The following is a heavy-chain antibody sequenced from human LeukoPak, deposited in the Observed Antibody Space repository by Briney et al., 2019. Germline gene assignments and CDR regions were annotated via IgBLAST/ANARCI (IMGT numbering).Heavy chain of an antibody. Sequence: ASVKVSCKASGYTFTSYYMHWVRQAPGQGLEWMGIINPSGGSTSYAQKFQGRVTMTRDMSTSTVYMELSSLRSEDTAVYYCARDRVLRFLERADAFDIWGRGTMVTVSS. D-gene: IGHD3-3*01. J-gene: IGHJ3*02. CDR1: GYTFTSYY. V-gene: IGHV1-46*01. CDR3: ARDRVLRFLERADAFDI. CDR2: INPSGGST.